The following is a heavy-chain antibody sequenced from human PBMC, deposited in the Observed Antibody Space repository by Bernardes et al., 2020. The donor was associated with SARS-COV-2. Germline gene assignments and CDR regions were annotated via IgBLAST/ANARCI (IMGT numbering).Heavy chain of an antibody. J-gene: IGHJ4*02. D-gene: IGHD3-10*01. CDR1: GGSISSNDYD. Sequence: SETLSLTCTVSGGSISSNDYDWGWVRQPPGKGLEYIGDIYNTGSTYYNPSLEGRLTISVDTSKNQFSLNLRSVTATDTAVYFCATASRGAVDYWGQGTL. V-gene: IGHV4-39*01. CDR3: ATASRGAVDY. CDR2: IYNTGST.